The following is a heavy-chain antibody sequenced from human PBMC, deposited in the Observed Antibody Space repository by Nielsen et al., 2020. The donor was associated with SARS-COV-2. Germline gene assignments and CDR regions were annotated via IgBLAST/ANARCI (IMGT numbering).Heavy chain of an antibody. V-gene: IGHV4-30-4*01. CDR1: GGSIDNGDYY. D-gene: IGHD7-27*01. J-gene: IGHJ4*02. Sequence: SETLSLTCTVSGGSIDNGDYYWSWIRQSPGKGLEWIGYIYYSGRAFYNPSLKSRVIISIDTSKNRFSLRLSSVTAADTAVYYCARTAENWGPANFDYWGQGTVVSVSS. CDR3: ARTAENWGPANFDY. CDR2: IYYSGRA.